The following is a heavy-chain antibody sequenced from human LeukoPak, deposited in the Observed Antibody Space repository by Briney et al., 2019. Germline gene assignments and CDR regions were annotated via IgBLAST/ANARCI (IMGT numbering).Heavy chain of an antibody. D-gene: IGHD3-22*01. V-gene: IGHV3-7*01. J-gene: IGHJ4*02. Sequence: GGSLRLSCTTSGFSFRAYWMAWVRQAPGKGLEGVTNIHQHGSKENYVDSVKGRFTISRDNAKNMLYLQLDSLTAGDTAVYYCSRGLVGYYHDSSTYPDSWGQGTLVTVSS. CDR1: GFSFRAYW. CDR3: SRGLVGYYHDSSTYPDS. CDR2: IHQHGSKE.